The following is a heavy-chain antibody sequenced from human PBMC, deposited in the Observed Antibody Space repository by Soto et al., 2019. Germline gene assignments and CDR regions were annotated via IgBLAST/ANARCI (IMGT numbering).Heavy chain of an antibody. CDR3: ARARPDYYDSSGYYYVGGAFDF. CDR1: GGSISSGDYY. J-gene: IGHJ3*01. D-gene: IGHD3-22*01. V-gene: IGHV4-30-4*01. CDR2: IYYSGST. Sequence: QVQLQESGPGLVKPSQTLSLTCTVSGGSISSGDYYWSWIRQPPGKGLEWIGYIYYSGSTYYNPSLKSRVTISVDTSNYRFSLKLSSVTAADTAVYYCARARPDYYDSSGYYYVGGAFDFWGQGTMVTVSA.